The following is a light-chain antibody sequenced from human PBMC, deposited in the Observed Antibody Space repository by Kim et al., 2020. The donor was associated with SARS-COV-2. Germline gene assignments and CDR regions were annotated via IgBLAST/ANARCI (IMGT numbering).Light chain of an antibody. CDR2: ATS. V-gene: IGKV1-8*01. CDR3: QQYYNYPIT. J-gene: IGKJ5*01. CDR1: QSITNY. Sequence: AIRMTQSPSSLSASTGDRVTITCRASQSITNYLAWYQQKPGKAPKLLISATSTIRSGVPSRFSGSGSETDFSLTISCLRSEDFATYFCQQYYNYPITFGQGTRLEIK.